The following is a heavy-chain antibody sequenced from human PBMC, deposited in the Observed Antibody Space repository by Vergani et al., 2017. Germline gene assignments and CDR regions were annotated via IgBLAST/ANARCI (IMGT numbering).Heavy chain of an antibody. Sequence: QVQLVQSGAEVKKPGSSVKVSCKASGGTFSSFAISWVRQAPGQGLEWMGGIIPIFGTANNAQKFQGGVTITADESTSTAYIDLNSLTSEETAVYYCARGRGDVFDIWGQGTMVTVSS. J-gene: IGHJ3*02. CDR2: IIPIFGTA. CDR1: GGTFSSFA. CDR3: ARGRGDVFDI. V-gene: IGHV1-69*01.